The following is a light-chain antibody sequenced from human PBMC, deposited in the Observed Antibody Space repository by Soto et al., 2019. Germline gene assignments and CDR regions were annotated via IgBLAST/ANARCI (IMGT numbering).Light chain of an antibody. J-gene: IGKJ3*01. V-gene: IGKV1-8*01. Sequence: AIRMTQSPSSFSASTGDRVTITCRASQGISSYLAWYQLKPGKAPKLLIYAASTLQSGVPSRFSGSGSGTDFTLTISCLQSEDFATYYCQQYYSYPPTFGPGTKVDIK. CDR1: QGISSY. CDR3: QQYYSYPPT. CDR2: AAS.